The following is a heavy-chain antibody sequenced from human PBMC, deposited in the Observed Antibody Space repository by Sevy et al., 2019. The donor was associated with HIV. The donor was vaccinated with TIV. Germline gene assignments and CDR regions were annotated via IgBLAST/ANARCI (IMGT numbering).Heavy chain of an antibody. J-gene: IGHJ3*02. Sequence: ASVKVSCKASGYTFTSYGISWVRQAPGQGLEWMGWISAYNGNTNYAQKLQGRVTMTTDTSTSTAYMELRSLRSDDTAVYYCARDLRITMFGVGGGHDAFDIWGQGTMVTVSS. CDR1: GYTFTSYG. V-gene: IGHV1-18*04. CDR3: ARDLRITMFGVGGGHDAFDI. D-gene: IGHD3-3*01. CDR2: ISAYNGNT.